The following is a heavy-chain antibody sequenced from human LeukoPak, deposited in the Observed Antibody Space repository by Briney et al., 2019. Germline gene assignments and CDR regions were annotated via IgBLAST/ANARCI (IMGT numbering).Heavy chain of an antibody. CDR1: GFTVSSNY. Sequence: GGSLRLSCAASGFTVSSNYMSWVRQAPGKGLEWVSVIYSGGSIYYADSVKGRFTISRDNSKNTLYLQMNSLRAEDTAVYYCASSLWFGGGFDYWGQGTLVTVSS. V-gene: IGHV3-53*01. CDR3: ASSLWFGGGFDY. D-gene: IGHD3-10*01. J-gene: IGHJ4*02. CDR2: IYSGGSI.